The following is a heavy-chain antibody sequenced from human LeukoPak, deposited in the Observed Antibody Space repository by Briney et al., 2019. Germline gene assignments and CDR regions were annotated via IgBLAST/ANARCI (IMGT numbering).Heavy chain of an antibody. D-gene: IGHD6-13*01. CDR2: INHSGST. V-gene: IGHV4-34*01. J-gene: IGHJ4*02. Sequence: SETLSLTCTVSGGSIRTDGSYWAWIRQPPGKGLEWIGEINHSGSTNYNPSLKSRVTISVDTPKNQFSLKLSSVTAADTAVYYCARGEGIAEEFDYWGQGTLSPSPQ. CDR1: GGSIRTDGSY. CDR3: ARGEGIAEEFDY.